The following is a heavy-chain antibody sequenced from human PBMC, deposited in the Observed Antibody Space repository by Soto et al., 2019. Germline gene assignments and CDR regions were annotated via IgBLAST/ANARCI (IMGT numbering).Heavy chain of an antibody. Sequence: EKVSCKACGSSCTSYAISSLIQAPGQGLEWVGWISANSGNTNYAPKLQDRVTLTTDTSTTTAYMELRSLRSDDTAVYYCARGDRMYSSSRLQHWGQGTLVPGSS. CDR3: ARGDRMYSSSRLQH. J-gene: IGHJ1*01. D-gene: IGHD6-13*01. CDR2: ISANSGNT. V-gene: IGHV1-18*01. CDR1: GSSCTSYA.